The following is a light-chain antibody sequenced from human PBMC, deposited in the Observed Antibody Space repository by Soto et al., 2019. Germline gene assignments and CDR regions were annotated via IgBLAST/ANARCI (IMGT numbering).Light chain of an antibody. CDR3: SSHTSSSSRV. CDR1: SSDVGGYNY. J-gene: IGLJ1*01. CDR2: EVS. Sequence: QSALTQPASVSGSPGQSLTIPCTGTSSDVGGYNYVSWYQQHPGKAPKLMIYEVSNRPSGVSNRFSGSKSGNTASLTISGLQAEDEADYYCSSHTSSSSRVFGTGTKLTVL. V-gene: IGLV2-14*01.